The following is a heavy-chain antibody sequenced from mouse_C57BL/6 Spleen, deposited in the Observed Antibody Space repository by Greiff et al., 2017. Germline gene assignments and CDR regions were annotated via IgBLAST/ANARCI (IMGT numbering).Heavy chain of an antibody. J-gene: IGHJ2*01. D-gene: IGHD2-5*01. CDR2: INPGSGGT. Sequence: QVQLQQSGAELVRPGTSVKVSCKASGYAFTNYLIEWVKQRPGQGLEWIGVINPGSGGTNYNEKFKGKATLTADKSSSTAYMQLSSLTSEDSAVYFCARYNNYGYYFGDWGQGTTLTVSS. V-gene: IGHV1-54*01. CDR1: GYAFTNYL. CDR3: ARYNNYGYYFGD.